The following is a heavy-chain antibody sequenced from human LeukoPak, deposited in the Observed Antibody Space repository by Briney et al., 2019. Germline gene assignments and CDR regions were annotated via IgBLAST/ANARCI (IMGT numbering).Heavy chain of an antibody. J-gene: IGHJ4*02. CDR1: GYNFTGYY. V-gene: IGHV1-2*02. D-gene: IGHD6-13*01. Sequence: ASVKVSCKASGYNFTGYYMHWVRQAPGQGLEWMGWINPNSGGTNYAQKFQGRVTMTRDTSISTAYMELSRLRSDDTAVYYCARIPGYSSSWNSGYWGQGTLVTVSS. CDR2: INPNSGGT. CDR3: ARIPGYSSSWNSGY.